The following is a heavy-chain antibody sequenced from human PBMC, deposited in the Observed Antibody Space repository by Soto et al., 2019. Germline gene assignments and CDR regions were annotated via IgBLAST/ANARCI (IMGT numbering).Heavy chain of an antibody. V-gene: IGHV3-30-3*01. CDR1: GFTFSSYA. D-gene: IGHD4-17*01. CDR2: ISYDGSNK. J-gene: IGHJ4*02. CDR3: AREGDYGDYGLYFDY. Sequence: PGGSLRLSCAASGFTFSSYAMHWVRQAPGKGLEWVAVISYDGSNKYYADSVKGRFTISRDNSKNTLYLQMNSLRAEDTAVYYCAREGDYGDYGLYFDYWGQGTLVTVSS.